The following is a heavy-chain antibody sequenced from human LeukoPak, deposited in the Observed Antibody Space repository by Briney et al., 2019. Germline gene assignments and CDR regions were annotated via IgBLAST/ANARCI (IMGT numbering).Heavy chain of an antibody. Sequence: GGSLRFPCLASGFTFISYQLNWFGQAPGTGLEWVSYISSSGSTIYYADSVKGRFNISRDNAKNSLYLQMNSLRAEDTAVYYCVAALLDVWGKGTTVTISS. CDR3: VAALLDV. CDR2: ISSSGSTI. V-gene: IGHV3-48*03. D-gene: IGHD1-26*01. J-gene: IGHJ6*04. CDR1: GFTFISYQ.